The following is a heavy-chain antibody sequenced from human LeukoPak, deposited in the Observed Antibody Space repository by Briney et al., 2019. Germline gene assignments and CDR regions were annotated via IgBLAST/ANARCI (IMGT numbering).Heavy chain of an antibody. CDR1: GGSISSYY. V-gene: IGHV4-34*01. CDR2: INHSGST. D-gene: IGHD2-21*02. Sequence: SETLSLTCTVSGGSISSYYWSWIRQPPGKGLEWIGEINHSGSTNYNPSLKSRVTISVDTSKNQFSLKLSSVTAADTAVYYCARGRGSYCGGDCYSGFWFDPWGQGTLVTVSS. J-gene: IGHJ5*02. CDR3: ARGRGSYCGGDCYSGFWFDP.